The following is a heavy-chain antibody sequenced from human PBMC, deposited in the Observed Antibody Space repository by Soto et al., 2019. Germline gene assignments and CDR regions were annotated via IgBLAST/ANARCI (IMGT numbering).Heavy chain of an antibody. Sequence: QVQLVESGGGVVQPGTSLRLSCSASGFTLSGVDMHWVRQAPGKGLGWVAVMSYDGRNQYYADSVKGRFTVSRDSSKSKPYLQMNSLRTEDAAVYYCAKGGWYTSSSRSDCWGQGTLVTVSS. J-gene: IGHJ4*02. D-gene: IGHD6-6*01. CDR2: MSYDGRNQ. CDR1: GFTLSGVD. CDR3: AKGGWYTSSSRSDC. V-gene: IGHV3-30*18.